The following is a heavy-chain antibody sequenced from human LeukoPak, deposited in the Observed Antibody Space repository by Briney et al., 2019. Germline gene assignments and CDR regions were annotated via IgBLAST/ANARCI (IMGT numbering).Heavy chain of an antibody. Sequence: PGGSLRLSCAASGFTFSSYGMHWVRQTPGKGLEWVAVIWYAGTTKYYADSVKGRFTISRDNSKNTLYLQMNSLRAEDTAVYYCARGLYYDYWGQGTLVTVSS. CDR3: ARGLYYDY. CDR2: IWYAGTTK. CDR1: GFTFSSYG. V-gene: IGHV3-33*01. J-gene: IGHJ4*02.